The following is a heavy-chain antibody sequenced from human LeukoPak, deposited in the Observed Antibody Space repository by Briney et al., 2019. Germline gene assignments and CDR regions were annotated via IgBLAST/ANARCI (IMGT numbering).Heavy chain of an antibody. CDR2: IYTSGST. J-gene: IGHJ6*03. D-gene: IGHD6-13*01. Sequence: SETLSLTCTVSGGSISSYYWSWLRQPAGKGLEWIGRIYTSGSTNYNPSLKSRVTMSVDTSKNQFSLKLSSVTAADTAVYYCARDRGAAAGTHYYYYMDVWGKGTTVTVSS. CDR3: ARDRGAAAGTHYYYYMDV. CDR1: GGSISSYY. V-gene: IGHV4-4*07.